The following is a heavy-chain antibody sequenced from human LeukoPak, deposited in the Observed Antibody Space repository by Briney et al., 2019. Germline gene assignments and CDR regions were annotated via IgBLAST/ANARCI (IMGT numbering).Heavy chain of an antibody. J-gene: IGHJ6*03. V-gene: IGHV4-59*01. D-gene: IGHD1-26*01. Sequence: PSETLSLTCTVSGGSISSYYWSWIRQPPGKGLEWIGYIYYSGSTNYNPSLKSRVTISVDTSKNQFSLKLSSVTAADTAVYYCARDQVGGSGVDYYYYMDVWGKGTTVTVSS. CDR2: IYYSGST. CDR3: ARDQVGGSGVDYYYYMDV. CDR1: GGSISSYY.